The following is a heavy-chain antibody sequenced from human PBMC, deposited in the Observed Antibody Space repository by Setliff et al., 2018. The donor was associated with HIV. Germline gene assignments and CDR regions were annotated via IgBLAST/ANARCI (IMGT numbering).Heavy chain of an antibody. CDR3: ARRIDDSGSFPDKNWFDT. Sequence: LTCTVSGDSISSYSWNWIRQSPGGGPEWIGFIFSSGSTKYNPSLQSRVTMSIDTSKNQFSLRLTSVTAADTAVYYCARRIDDSGSFPDKNWFDTWGQGSLVTVSS. J-gene: IGHJ5*02. CDR2: IFSSGST. V-gene: IGHV4-4*09. D-gene: IGHD3-10*01. CDR1: GDSISSYS.